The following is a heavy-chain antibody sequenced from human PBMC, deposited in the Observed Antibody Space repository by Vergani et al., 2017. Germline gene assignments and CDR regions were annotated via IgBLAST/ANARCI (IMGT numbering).Heavy chain of an antibody. J-gene: IGHJ4*02. CDR3: ARDVAPGIAAAGPFDY. Sequence: EVQLVESGGGLVQPGGSLRLSCAASGFTFSSYEMNWVRQAPGKGLEWVSYISSSGSTIYYADSVKGRFTISRDNAKNSLYLQMNSLRAEDTAVYYCARDVAPGIAAAGPFDYWGQGTLVTVSS. D-gene: IGHD6-13*01. CDR2: ISSSGSTI. V-gene: IGHV3-48*03. CDR1: GFTFSSYE.